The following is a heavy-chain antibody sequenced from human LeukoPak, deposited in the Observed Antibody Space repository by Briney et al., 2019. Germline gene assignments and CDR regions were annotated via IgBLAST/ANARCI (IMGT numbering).Heavy chain of an antibody. V-gene: IGHV3-21*01. CDR1: GFTFSSYS. CDR2: ISSSSSYI. CDR3: ARGTYFDHPCDY. D-gene: IGHD3-9*01. Sequence: GGSLRLSCAASGFTFSSYSMNWVRQAPGKGLEWVSSISSSSSYIYYADLVKGRFTISRDNAKNSLYLQMNSLRAEDTAVYYCARGTYFDHPCDYWGQGTLVTVSS. J-gene: IGHJ4*02.